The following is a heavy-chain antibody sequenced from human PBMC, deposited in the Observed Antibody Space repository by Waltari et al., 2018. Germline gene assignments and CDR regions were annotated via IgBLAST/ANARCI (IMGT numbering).Heavy chain of an antibody. CDR3: AREGVRGVNGVDY. V-gene: IGHV3-48*04. CDR1: GFTFSSYA. Sequence: EVQLLESGGGLVQPGGSLRLSCAASGFTFSSYAMSWVRQAPGKGLEWVSYISSSGSTIYYAYSVKGRCTISRDNAKNSLYLQMNSLRAEDTAVYYCAREGVRGVNGVDYWGQGTLVTVSS. D-gene: IGHD3-10*01. CDR2: ISSSGSTI. J-gene: IGHJ4*02.